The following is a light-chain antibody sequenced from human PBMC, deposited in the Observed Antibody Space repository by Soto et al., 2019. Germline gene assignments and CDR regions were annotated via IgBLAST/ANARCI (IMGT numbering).Light chain of an antibody. Sequence: QSVLTQPPSASGTPGQRVTIFCSGSSSNIGSNTVNWYHQLPGTAPKLLIYSDNQSPSGVPDRFSGSKSGTSASLAISGLQSEDEADYIFAAWDDSLPGPMMFGGGTKLTVL. CDR1: SSNIGSNT. V-gene: IGLV1-44*01. J-gene: IGLJ3*02. CDR3: AAWDDSLPGPMM. CDR2: SDN.